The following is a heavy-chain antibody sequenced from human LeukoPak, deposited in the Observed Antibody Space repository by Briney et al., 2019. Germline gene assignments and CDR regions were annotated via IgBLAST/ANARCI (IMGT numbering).Heavy chain of an antibody. V-gene: IGHV3-7*01. CDR2: IKQDGSEK. J-gene: IGHJ6*03. D-gene: IGHD2-2*01. Sequence: GGSLRLSCAASGFTFSNYWMSWVRQAPGKGLEWVANIKQDGSEKFYVDSVKGRFIISRDNAKNSLYLQMNSLRVEDTAVYYCARKDCSSSSCSASNYYYYYMDVWGKGTTVTVSS. CDR1: GFTFSNYW. CDR3: ARKDCSSSSCSASNYYYYYMDV.